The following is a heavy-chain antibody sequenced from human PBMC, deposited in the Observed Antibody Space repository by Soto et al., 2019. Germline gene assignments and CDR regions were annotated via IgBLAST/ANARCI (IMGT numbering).Heavy chain of an antibody. CDR1: GLPFSSYA. J-gene: IGHJ4*02. D-gene: IGHD2-2*01. Sequence: EVQLLESGGGLVQPGGSLRLSCAASGLPFSSYAMSWVRQAPGKGLEWVSAISGSGGSTYYADSVKGRFTISRDNSKNTLYLQMNSLRAEDTAVYYCAKVGFVVVMSQFDYWGQGTLVTVSS. V-gene: IGHV3-23*01. CDR2: ISGSGGST. CDR3: AKVGFVVVMSQFDY.